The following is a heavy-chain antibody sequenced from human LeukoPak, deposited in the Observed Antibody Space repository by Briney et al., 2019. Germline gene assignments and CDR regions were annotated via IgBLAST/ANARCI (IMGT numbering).Heavy chain of an antibody. J-gene: IGHJ4*02. CDR1: GGTFSSYA. CDR3: ARGGSYLGGGGDSFVY. CDR2: IIPIFGTA. D-gene: IGHD1-26*01. V-gene: IGHV1-69*05. Sequence: ASVKVSCKASGGTFSSYAISWVRQAPGQGLEWMGGIIPIFGTANYAQKFQGRVTITTDESTSTAYMELSSLRSEDTAVYYCARGGSYLGGGGDSFVYGGREPLVTVSS.